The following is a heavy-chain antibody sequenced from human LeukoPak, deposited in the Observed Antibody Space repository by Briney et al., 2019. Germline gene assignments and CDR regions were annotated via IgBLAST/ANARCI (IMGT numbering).Heavy chain of an antibody. CDR2: ISYDGSNK. Sequence: QSGGSLRLSCAASGFTFSSYAMHWVRQAPGKGLEWVAVISYDGSNKYYADSVKGRFTISRDNSKNTLYLQMNSLRAEDTAVYYCAKKVVWGQGTLVTVSS. CDR1: GFTFSSYA. V-gene: IGHV3-30-3*02. CDR3: AKKVV. J-gene: IGHJ4*02.